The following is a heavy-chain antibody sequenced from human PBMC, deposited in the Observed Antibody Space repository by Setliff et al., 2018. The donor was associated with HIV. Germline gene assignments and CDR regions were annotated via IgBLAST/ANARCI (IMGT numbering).Heavy chain of an antibody. D-gene: IGHD3-22*01. CDR1: GYTFTSYG. V-gene: IGHV7-4-1*02. CDR3: AKAARDYYDSSGYYIGIDY. CDR2: INTYTGNP. J-gene: IGHJ4*02. Sequence: ASVKVSCKASGYTFTSYGMNWVRQAPGQGLEWMGWINTYTGNPTYAQDFTGRFVFSLDTSVSTAYLQISSLKAEDTAVYYCAKAARDYYDSSGYYIGIDYWGRGTLVTVSS.